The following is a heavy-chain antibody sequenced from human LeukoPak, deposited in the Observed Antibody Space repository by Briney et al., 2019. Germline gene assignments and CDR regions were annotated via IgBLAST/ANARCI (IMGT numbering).Heavy chain of an antibody. CDR3: ANGPSWTDILTGYYIS. Sequence: GGSLRLSCAASGFTFGSYAMSWVRQAPGKGLEWVSAISGSGGSTYYADSVKGRFTISRDNSKNTLYLQMNSLRAEDTAVYYCANGPSWTDILTGYYISWGQGTLVTVSS. V-gene: IGHV3-23*01. CDR1: GFTFGSYA. CDR2: ISGSGGST. J-gene: IGHJ4*02. D-gene: IGHD3-9*01.